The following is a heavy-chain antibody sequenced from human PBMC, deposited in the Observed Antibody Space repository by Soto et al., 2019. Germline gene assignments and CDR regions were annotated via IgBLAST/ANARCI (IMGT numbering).Heavy chain of an antibody. Sequence: QVHLVESGGGVVQPGRSLRLSCAASGFTFSTYAMHWVRQAPGKGLEWVAFMSNDGSNIYYADSVKGRFTVSRDNSKNTLYLKMNSLRAEDTAVYYCARELISSTSPVEFDSWGQGTLVTVSS. CDR2: MSNDGSNI. J-gene: IGHJ4*02. V-gene: IGHV3-30-3*01. D-gene: IGHD6-13*01. CDR3: ARELISSTSPVEFDS. CDR1: GFTFSTYA.